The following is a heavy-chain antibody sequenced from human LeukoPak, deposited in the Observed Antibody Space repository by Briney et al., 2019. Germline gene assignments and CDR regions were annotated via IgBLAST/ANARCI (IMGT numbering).Heavy chain of an antibody. CDR1: EFTFSTYW. CDR3: GRERGLPGAYYIDV. V-gene: IGHV3-74*01. CDR2: ISRDGSNT. D-gene: IGHD7-27*01. J-gene: IGHJ6*03. Sequence: PGGSLRLSCAASEFTFSTYWMHWVRQAPGKGLVWVSRISRDGSNTFYADSVKGRFTISRDNAKNTLYLQMNSLRGDDTAVYYWGRERGLPGAYYIDVWGKGTTVTVSS.